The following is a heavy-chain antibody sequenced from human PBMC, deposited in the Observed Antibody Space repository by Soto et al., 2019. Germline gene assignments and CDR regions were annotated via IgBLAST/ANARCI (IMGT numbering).Heavy chain of an antibody. CDR3: ARDGLGGVGATLGAWFDP. CDR2: ISAYNGNT. Sequence: ASVKVSCKASGYTFTSYGISWVRQAPGQGLEWMGWISAYNGNTNYAQKLQGRVTMTTDTSTSTAYMELRSLRSDDTAVYYCARDGLGGVGATLGAWFDPWGQGTLVTVSS. V-gene: IGHV1-18*01. CDR1: GYTFTSYG. D-gene: IGHD1-26*01. J-gene: IGHJ5*02.